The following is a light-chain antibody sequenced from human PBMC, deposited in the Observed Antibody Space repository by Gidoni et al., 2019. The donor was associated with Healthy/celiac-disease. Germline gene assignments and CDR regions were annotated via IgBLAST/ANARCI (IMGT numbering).Light chain of an antibody. V-gene: IGLV2-11*01. CDR2: DVS. J-gene: IGLJ1*01. CDR1: SSDVGGYNF. CDR3: CSYAGSYSYV. Sequence: QSALTQPRSVSGSPGQPVTISCTGTSSDVGGYNFVSWYQQHPVKAPKLIIYDVSKRPSGVPDRFSGSKSGNTASLTISGLQAEDEADYYCCSYAGSYSYVFGTGTKVTVL.